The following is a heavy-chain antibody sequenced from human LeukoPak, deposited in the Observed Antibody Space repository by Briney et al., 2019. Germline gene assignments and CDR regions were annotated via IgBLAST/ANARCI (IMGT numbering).Heavy chain of an antibody. CDR1: GGSFSGYY. CDR2: INHSGNT. J-gene: IGHJ4*02. Sequence: SETLSLTCAVYGGSFSGYYWSWIRQPPGKGLEWIGEINHSGNTNYNPSLKSRVTISVDKSKNQFSRKLSSVTAADTAVYYCVRGRGVEHYWGQGTLVTVSS. D-gene: IGHD2-8*01. CDR3: VRGRGVEHY. V-gene: IGHV4-34*01.